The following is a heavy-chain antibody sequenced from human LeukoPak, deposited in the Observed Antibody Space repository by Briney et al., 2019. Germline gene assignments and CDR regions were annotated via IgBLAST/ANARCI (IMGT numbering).Heavy chain of an antibody. V-gene: IGHV3-53*01. CDR3: AREGRDYYGSGSYSDAFDI. D-gene: IGHD3-10*01. Sequence: PGGSLRLSCAASGFTVSSNYMSWVRQAPGKGLEWVSVIYSGGSTYYADSVKGRFTISRDNSKNTLYLQMNSLRAGDTAVYYCAREGRDYYGSGSYSDAFDIWGQGTMVTVSS. J-gene: IGHJ3*02. CDR1: GFTVSSNY. CDR2: IYSGGST.